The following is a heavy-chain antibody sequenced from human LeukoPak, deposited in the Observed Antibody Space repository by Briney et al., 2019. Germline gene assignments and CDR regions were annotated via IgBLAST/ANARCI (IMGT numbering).Heavy chain of an antibody. J-gene: IGHJ2*01. CDR2: IGSGDRTI. CDR1: GFTFSDYY. V-gene: IGHV3-11*04. Sequence: PGGSLRLSCAASGFTFSDYYMSWIRQAPGKGLEWVSYIGSGDRTIYYADSVKGRFTISRDNSKNTLYLQMNSLRAGDTAVYYCARVPRGVHGYWYFDLWGRGTLVTVSS. D-gene: IGHD3-16*01. CDR3: ARVPRGVHGYWYFDL.